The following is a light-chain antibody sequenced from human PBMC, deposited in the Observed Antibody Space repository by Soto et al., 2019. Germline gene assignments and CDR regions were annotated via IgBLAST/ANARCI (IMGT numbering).Light chain of an antibody. J-gene: IGKJ4*01. V-gene: IGKV3-11*01. Sequence: EIVLTQSPATLSLSPGERATLSCRASQSVSSYLAWYQQKPGQAPRLLIYDASNRATGIPARFSGSGSGTDFTLSFSILEPESLAVYHFQQRSNWLTFGGGTKVEIK. CDR2: DAS. CDR3: QQRSNWLT. CDR1: QSVSSY.